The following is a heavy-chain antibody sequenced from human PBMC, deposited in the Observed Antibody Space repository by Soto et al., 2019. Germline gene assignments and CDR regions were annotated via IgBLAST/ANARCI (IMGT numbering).Heavy chain of an antibody. V-gene: IGHV3-53*01. CDR3: ARSDREYAYGLNF. J-gene: IGHJ6*02. D-gene: IGHD3-10*01. CDR2: LYSGGRI. CDR1: GFSVTDNY. Sequence: GVLRLSCAGAGFSVTDNYITWVRQAPGKGLEWVSLLYSGGRIYYKESVKGRFTISRDTSKNMLYLQMDRLRTDATAGYYCARSDREYAYGLNFWGQGTTVTVSS.